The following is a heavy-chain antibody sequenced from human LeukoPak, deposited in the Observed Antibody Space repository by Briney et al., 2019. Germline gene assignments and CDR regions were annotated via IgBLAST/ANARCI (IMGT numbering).Heavy chain of an antibody. CDR1: GFTFSSYS. J-gene: IGHJ4*02. V-gene: IGHV3-21*01. Sequence: PGGSLRLSCAASGFTFSSYSMNWVRQAPGKGLEWVSCISSSSTYKYYADSIKGRFTISRDNAKNSLYLQMNSLRAEDTAVYYCARERRGYGGNSPGDYWGQGTLVTVSS. D-gene: IGHD4-23*01. CDR2: ISSSSTYK. CDR3: ARERRGYGGNSPGDY.